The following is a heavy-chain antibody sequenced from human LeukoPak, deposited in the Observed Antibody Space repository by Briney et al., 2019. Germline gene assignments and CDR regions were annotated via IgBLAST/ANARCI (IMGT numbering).Heavy chain of an antibody. V-gene: IGHV3-48*01. CDR3: ARGVYSGYDLDY. CDR2: ISSRSRTI. CDR1: GFTFSNYV. Sequence: GGSLRLSCAASGFTFSNYVMNWARQAPGKGLEWISFISSRSRTIYYADSVKGRFIISRDNAKNSLYLQMNSLRAEDTAVYFCARGVYSGYDLDYWGQGTLVTVSS. D-gene: IGHD5-12*01. J-gene: IGHJ4*02.